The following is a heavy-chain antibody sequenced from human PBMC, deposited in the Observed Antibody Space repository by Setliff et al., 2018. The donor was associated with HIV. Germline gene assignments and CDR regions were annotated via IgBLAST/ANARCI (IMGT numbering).Heavy chain of an antibody. D-gene: IGHD2-2*01. CDR2: IDYSGTP. CDR1: RDSLGSHY. J-gene: IGHJ5*02. V-gene: IGHV4-59*11. Sequence: SETLSLTCSVSRDSLGSHYWSWVRQPPGKGLEWIGSIDYSGTPNYSPSLKSRVTISLDTSKNEISLKVTSLTAADTAVYYCARGGTSSNWFDPWGQGTLVTVSS. CDR3: ARGGTSSNWFDP.